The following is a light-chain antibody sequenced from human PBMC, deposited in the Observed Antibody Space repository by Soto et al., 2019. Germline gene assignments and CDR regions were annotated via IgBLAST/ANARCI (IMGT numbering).Light chain of an antibody. CDR1: QSISSW. V-gene: IGKV1-5*01. Sequence: DIQMTQSPSTLSASVGDRVTITCRASQSISSWLAWYQQKPGKAPKLLIYDASSLESGVPSRFSGSGSGTECTLTISSLQPDDFATYYCQQYNSYSLTFGQGTKVEIK. CDR2: DAS. CDR3: QQYNSYSLT. J-gene: IGKJ1*01.